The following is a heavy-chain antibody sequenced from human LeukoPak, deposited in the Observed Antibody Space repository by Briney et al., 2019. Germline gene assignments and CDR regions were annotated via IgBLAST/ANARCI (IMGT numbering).Heavy chain of an antibody. CDR2: ISYDGSNK. J-gene: IGHJ4*02. D-gene: IGHD4-11*01. V-gene: IGHV3-30-3*01. CDR1: GFTFSSYA. Sequence: PGRSLRLSCAASGFTFSSYAMHWVRQAPGKGLEWVAVISYDGSNKYYADSVKGRFTISRDNSKNTLYLQMNSLRAEDTAVYYCARDRDYRPSFSDYWGQGTLVTVSS. CDR3: ARDRDYRPSFSDY.